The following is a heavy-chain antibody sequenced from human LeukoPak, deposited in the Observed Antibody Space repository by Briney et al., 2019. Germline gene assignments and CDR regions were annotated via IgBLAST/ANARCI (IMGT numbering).Heavy chain of an antibody. CDR3: ARIAVAGSLWFDP. D-gene: IGHD6-19*01. Sequence: AAVPVSRQPSGYTFTGYYMHWVRPAPGQEVEWMGWLYPNSGGTNYAQKFQGRVTMTRDTSISTAYMELSRLRSDDTAVYYCARIAVAGSLWFDPWGQGTLVTVSS. CDR2: LYPNSGGT. V-gene: IGHV1-2*02. CDR1: GYTFTGYY. J-gene: IGHJ5*02.